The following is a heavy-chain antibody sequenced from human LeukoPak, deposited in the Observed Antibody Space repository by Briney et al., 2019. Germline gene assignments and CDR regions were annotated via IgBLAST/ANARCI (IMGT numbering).Heavy chain of an antibody. CDR2: ISSSSSYI. CDR3: AREFWSGSAFDI. V-gene: IGHV3-21*01. Sequence: GGSLRLSCAASGFTFSSYWMNWVRQAPGKGLEWVSSISSSSSYIYYADSVKGRFTISRDNAKNSLYLQMNSLRAEDTAVYYCAREFWSGSAFDIWGQGTMVTVSS. D-gene: IGHD3-3*01. J-gene: IGHJ3*02. CDR1: GFTFSSYW.